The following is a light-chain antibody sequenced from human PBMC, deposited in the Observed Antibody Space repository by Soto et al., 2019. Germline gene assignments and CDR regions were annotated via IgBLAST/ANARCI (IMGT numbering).Light chain of an antibody. CDR3: SSNTSSSTLYV. J-gene: IGLJ1*01. CDR2: DVS. Sequence: QSVLTQPASVSGSPGQSITISCTGTSSDVGGYNYVSWYQQHPGKAPKLMIYDVSNRPSGVSYRFSGSKSGNTASLTISGLQAEDEADYYCSSNTSSSTLYVFGTGTKVTVL. V-gene: IGLV2-14*03. CDR1: SSDVGGYNY.